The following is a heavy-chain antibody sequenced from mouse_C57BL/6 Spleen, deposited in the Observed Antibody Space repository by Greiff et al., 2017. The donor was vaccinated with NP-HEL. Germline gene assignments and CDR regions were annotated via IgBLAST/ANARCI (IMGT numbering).Heavy chain of an antibody. CDR1: GYTFTSYW. D-gene: IGHD3-3*01. Sequence: QVQLQQPGAELVMPGASVKLSCKASGYTFTSYWMHWVKQRPGQGLEWIGEIDPSDSYTNYNQKFKGKSTLTVDKSSSTAYMQLRSLTSEDSAVYYCARSRGTYYAMDYWGQGTSVTVSS. CDR2: IDPSDSYT. V-gene: IGHV1-69*01. CDR3: ARSRGTYYAMDY. J-gene: IGHJ4*01.